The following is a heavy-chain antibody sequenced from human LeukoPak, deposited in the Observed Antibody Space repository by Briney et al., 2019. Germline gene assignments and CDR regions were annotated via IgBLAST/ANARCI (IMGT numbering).Heavy chain of an antibody. J-gene: IGHJ4*02. CDR3: AKSKSSGYILEDY. Sequence: PGGSLRLSCAASGFTFSSYGMHWVRQAPGKGLEWVAVVSYDGSNKYYADSVEGRFTISRDNSKNTLYLQMNSLRAEDTAVYYCAKSKSSGYILEDYWGQGTLVTVSS. V-gene: IGHV3-30*18. D-gene: IGHD3-22*01. CDR2: VSYDGSNK. CDR1: GFTFSSYG.